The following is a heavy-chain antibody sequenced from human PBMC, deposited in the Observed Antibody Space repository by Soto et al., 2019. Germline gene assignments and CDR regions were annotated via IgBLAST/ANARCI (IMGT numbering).Heavy chain of an antibody. CDR2: IKSKTDGGTT. J-gene: IGHJ4*01. CDR1: GFTFSNAW. Sequence: EVQLVESGGGLVKPGGSLRLSCAASGFTFSNAWINWVRQAPGKGLEWVGRIKSKTDGGTTDYAEPEKGRFAISRDDSNNIVYLQMNSLTIEDAAVYYCATDSYSTIIKVRFDYWGHGTLVTVSS. D-gene: IGHD2-8*01. CDR3: ATDSYSTIIKVRFDY. V-gene: IGHV3-15*07.